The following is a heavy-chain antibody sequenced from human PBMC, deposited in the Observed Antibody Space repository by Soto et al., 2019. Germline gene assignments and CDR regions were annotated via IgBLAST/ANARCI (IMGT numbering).Heavy chain of an antibody. CDR1: GISLTTSGEG. Sequence: SGPTLVNPTRTLTLTCTFSGISLTTSGEGVGWVRQPPGKGLEWVALVYGDGDKRYLTSLKSRLTITKDTSKNQVVLTMTNMDPVDTGTYFCAHNIGGDYVYGFDFWGQGTKVTVSS. J-gene: IGHJ3*01. CDR2: VYGDGDK. V-gene: IGHV2-5*02. D-gene: IGHD3-16*01. CDR3: AHNIGGDYVYGFDF.